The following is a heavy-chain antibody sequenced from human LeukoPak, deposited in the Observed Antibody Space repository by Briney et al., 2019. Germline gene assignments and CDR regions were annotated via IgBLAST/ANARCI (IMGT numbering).Heavy chain of an antibody. CDR1: VYTFTNYY. D-gene: IGHD3-22*01. CDR2: INPSGGST. CDR3: ARELPYYDSSGYHDAFDI. V-gene: IGHV1-46*01. Sequence: GASVKVSCKASVYTFTNYYMHWVRQAPGQGLEWMGIINPSGGSTSYAQKFQGRVTMTRDTSTSTVYMELSSLRSEDTAVYYCARELPYYDSSGYHDAFDIWGQGTMVTASS. J-gene: IGHJ3*02.